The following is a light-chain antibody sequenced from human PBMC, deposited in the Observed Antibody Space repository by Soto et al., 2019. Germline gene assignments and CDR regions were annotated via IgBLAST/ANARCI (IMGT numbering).Light chain of an antibody. Sequence: SALTQPASVSGSPGQSITISCTGTSSDIGGYNYVSWYQQHPGKAPKLMIYEVINRPSGVSNRFSGSKSGNTASLTISGLQAEDEADYYCSSYTNSSPFVFGTGTKLTVL. V-gene: IGLV2-14*01. CDR1: SSDIGGYNY. CDR2: EVI. J-gene: IGLJ1*01. CDR3: SSYTNSSPFV.